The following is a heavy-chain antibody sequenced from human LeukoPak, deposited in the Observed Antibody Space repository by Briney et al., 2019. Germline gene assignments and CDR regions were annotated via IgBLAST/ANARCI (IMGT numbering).Heavy chain of an antibody. CDR3: ARRLMVRGVIVYAFDI. Sequence: ASVKVPCKASGYTFTGYYMHWVRQAPGQGLEWMGRINPNSGGTNYAQKFQGRVTMTRDTSISTAYMELSRLRSDDTAVYYCARRLMVRGVIVYAFDIWGQGTMVTVSS. J-gene: IGHJ3*02. CDR2: INPNSGGT. CDR1: GYTFTGYY. V-gene: IGHV1-2*06. D-gene: IGHD3-10*01.